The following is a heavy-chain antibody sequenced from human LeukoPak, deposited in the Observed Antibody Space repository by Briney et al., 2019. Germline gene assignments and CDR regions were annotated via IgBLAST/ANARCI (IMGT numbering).Heavy chain of an antibody. V-gene: IGHV4-39*07. CDR3: AREVRGCNY. CDR1: GGSISSSSYY. CDR2: IYYSGST. D-gene: IGHD2-15*01. Sequence: SETLSLTCTVSGGSISSSSYYWGWIRQPPGKGLEWIGSIYYSGSTYYNLSLKSRVTISVDTSKNQFSLKLSSVTAADTAVYYCAREVRGCNYWGQGTLVTVSS. J-gene: IGHJ4*02.